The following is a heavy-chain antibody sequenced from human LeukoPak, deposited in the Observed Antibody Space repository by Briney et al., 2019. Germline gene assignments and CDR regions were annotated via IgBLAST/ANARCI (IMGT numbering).Heavy chain of an antibody. J-gene: IGHJ4*02. Sequence: WASVKVSCKASGGTFSSYAISWVRQAPGQGLEWMGRIIPILGIANYAQKFQGRVTITADKSTSTAYMELSSLRSEDTAVYYCARDKAVAGTGYFDYWGQGTLVTVSS. CDR2: IIPILGIA. D-gene: IGHD6-19*01. CDR3: ARDKAVAGTGYFDY. CDR1: GGTFSSYA. V-gene: IGHV1-69*04.